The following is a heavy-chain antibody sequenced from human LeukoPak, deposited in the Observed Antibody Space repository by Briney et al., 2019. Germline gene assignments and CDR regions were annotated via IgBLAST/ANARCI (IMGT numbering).Heavy chain of an antibody. CDR3: ARDQSGETFDY. CDR1: GYTFTDYY. D-gene: IGHD1-26*01. V-gene: IGHV1-2*02. Sequence: VKVSCKASGYTFTDYYMHWVRQAPGQGLEWMGWINPNSGGANYAQKFQGRVTMTRDTSISTAYMEPSRLRSDDTAVYYCARDQSGETFDYWGQGTLVTVSS. CDR2: INPNSGGA. J-gene: IGHJ4*02.